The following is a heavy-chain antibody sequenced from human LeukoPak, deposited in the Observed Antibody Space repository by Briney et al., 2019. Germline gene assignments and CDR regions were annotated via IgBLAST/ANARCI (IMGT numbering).Heavy chain of an antibody. CDR2: IYYSGST. CDR3: ARVYSSGWAVDAFDI. Sequence: PSETLSLTCTVSGGSISSYYWSWIRQPAGKGLEWIGYIYYSGSTNYNPSLKSRVTISVDTSKNQFSLKLSSVTAADTAVYYCARVYSSGWAVDAFDIWGQGTMVTVSS. CDR1: GGSISSYY. D-gene: IGHD6-19*01. J-gene: IGHJ3*02. V-gene: IGHV4-59*01.